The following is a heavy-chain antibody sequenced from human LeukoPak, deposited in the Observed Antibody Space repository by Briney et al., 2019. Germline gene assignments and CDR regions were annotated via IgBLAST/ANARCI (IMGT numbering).Heavy chain of an antibody. CDR3: ARGPYSYDSSGAFDI. CDR2: ISSSGST. V-gene: IGHV4-59*10. CDR1: GGSFSGYY. D-gene: IGHD3-22*01. Sequence: SETLSLTCAVYGGSFSGYYWSWIRQPAGRGLEWIGRISSSGSTNYNPSLKSRVTISVDTSKNQFSLKLSSVTAADTAVYFCARGPYSYDSSGAFDIWGQGTMVTVSS. J-gene: IGHJ3*02.